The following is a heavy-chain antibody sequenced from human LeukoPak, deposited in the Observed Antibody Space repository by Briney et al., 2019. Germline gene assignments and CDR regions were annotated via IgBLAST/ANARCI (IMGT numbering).Heavy chain of an antibody. J-gene: IGHJ4*02. CDR2: VSTSGNT. V-gene: IGHV4-4*08. D-gene: IGHD6-13*01. CDR3: AIRGEREQLVHFFLDY. CDR1: GGSISGYS. Sequence: SGTLSLACTVSGGSISGYSLNWIRQPPGKGLEWIGYVSTSGNTNYNPSPMSRVTVSVDPSGNQFSLMLSSVTSADTAVYYCAIRGEREQLVHFFLDYWGEGTLVSVSS.